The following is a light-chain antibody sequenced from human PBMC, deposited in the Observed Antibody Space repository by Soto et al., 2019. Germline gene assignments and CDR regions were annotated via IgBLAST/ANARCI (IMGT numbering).Light chain of an antibody. J-gene: IGKJ2*01. CDR1: QTISNY. Sequence: IQMTQSPSSLSASVGDRVTIICRASQTISNYLHWYQQKSGKGPTLLIYSSSTLQGGVPSRFSGSGSGTEFTLTISSLQPEDFATYYCLQSYNTPYTFGQGTKLELK. CDR3: LQSYNTPYT. V-gene: IGKV1-39*01. CDR2: SSS.